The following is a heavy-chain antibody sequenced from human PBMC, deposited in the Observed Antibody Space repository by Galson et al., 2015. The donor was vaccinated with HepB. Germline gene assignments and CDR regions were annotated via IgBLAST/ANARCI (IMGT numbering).Heavy chain of an antibody. CDR2: ISSSSSYI. Sequence: SLRLSCAASGFTFSSYSMNWVRQAPGKGLEWVSSISSSSSYIYYADSVKGRFTISRDNAKNSLYLQMNSLRAEDTAVYYCAGGAPGGVVPAAYYYYYGMDVWGQGTTVTVSS. V-gene: IGHV3-21*01. D-gene: IGHD2-2*01. J-gene: IGHJ6*02. CDR1: GFTFSSYS. CDR3: AGGAPGGVVPAAYYYYYGMDV.